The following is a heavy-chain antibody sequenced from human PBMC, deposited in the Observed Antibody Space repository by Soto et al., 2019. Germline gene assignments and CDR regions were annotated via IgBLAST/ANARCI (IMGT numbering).Heavy chain of an antibody. CDR2: IYWDDDK. CDR1: GFSLNTNGVS. J-gene: IGHJ4*02. CDR3: TRQTPFASGSFFGY. V-gene: IGHV2-5*02. Sequence: QITLKESGPTLVKPTQTLTLTCTFSGFSLNTNGVSVGWIRQPPGKALEWLALIYWDDDKRYSPSLKSRLTITKDTCKTQVVLTMTNMDPVDTATYYCTRQTPFASGSFFGYWGQGTLVTVSS. D-gene: IGHD3-10*01.